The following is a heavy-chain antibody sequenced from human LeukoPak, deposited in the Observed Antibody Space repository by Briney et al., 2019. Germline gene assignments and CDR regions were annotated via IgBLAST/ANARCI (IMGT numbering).Heavy chain of an antibody. CDR1: GFSLSTSGMC. CDR2: IGWYDDE. CDR3: ARVDFGDSIIFDY. Sequence: SGPALVKPTQTLTLTCTFSGFSLSTSGMCVSWIRQPPGKALEWLALIGWYDDEYYSTSLKTRLTISKDTSKNQVVLTMANVDPVDTATYYCARVDFGDSIIFDYWGQGTLVTVSS. J-gene: IGHJ4*02. V-gene: IGHV2-70*01. D-gene: IGHD4-17*01.